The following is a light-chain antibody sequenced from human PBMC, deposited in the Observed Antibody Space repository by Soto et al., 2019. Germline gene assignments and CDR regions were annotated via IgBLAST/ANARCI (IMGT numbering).Light chain of an antibody. CDR1: SSNVGGYNY. CDR2: EVD. J-gene: IGLJ1*01. V-gene: IGLV2-8*01. CDR3: WSYAGRNTYV. Sequence: QSALTQPPSASGSPGQSVSISCTGSSSNVGGYNYVSWYQQHPGKAPRLIIYEVDKRPSGVPDRFSGSKAGSTASPTVSGLQADDEADYYCWSYAGRNTYVFGPGTKVT.